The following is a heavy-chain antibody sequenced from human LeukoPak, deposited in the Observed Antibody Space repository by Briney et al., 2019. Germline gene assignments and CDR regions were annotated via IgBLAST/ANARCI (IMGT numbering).Heavy chain of an antibody. CDR3: ARGHSSGWYWLDY. CDR2: MNPNSGNT. V-gene: IGHV1-8*03. Sequence: ASVKVSCKASGYAFTSYDINWVRQATGQGLEWMGWMNPNSGNTGYAQKFQGRVTITRNTSISTAYMELSSLRSEDTAVYYCARGHSSGWYWLDYWGQGTLVTVSS. J-gene: IGHJ4*02. CDR1: GYAFTSYD. D-gene: IGHD6-19*01.